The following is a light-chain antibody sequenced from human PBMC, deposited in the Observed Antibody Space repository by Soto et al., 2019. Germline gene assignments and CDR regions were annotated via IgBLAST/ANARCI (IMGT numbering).Light chain of an antibody. CDR3: SSYSGSSNWV. V-gene: IGLV2-8*01. CDR2: EVS. Sequence: QSVLTQPPSASGSPGQSVAISCTGTSSDVGGYNYVSWYQHHPGKAPKLMIYEVSRRPSGVSDRFSGSKSGNTASLTVSGLQAEDEADYYCSSYSGSSNWVFGGATNLTVL. CDR1: SSDVGGYNY. J-gene: IGLJ3*02.